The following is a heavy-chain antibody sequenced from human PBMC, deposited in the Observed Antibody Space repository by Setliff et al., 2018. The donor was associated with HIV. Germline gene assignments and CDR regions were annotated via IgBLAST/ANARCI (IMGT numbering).Heavy chain of an antibody. CDR1: GRSITTGGSY. J-gene: IGHJ4*02. CDR2: IYHSGGT. V-gene: IGHV4-31*03. Sequence: SETLSLTCSVSGRSITTGGSYWDWIRQHPGKGLEWIGYIYHSGGTYYTPSLQSRVTMSLDTSKNQFSLKLSSVTAADTAVYYCATLGDSTGVYSYFDYWGQGMLVTVSS. CDR3: ATLGDSTGVYSYFDY. D-gene: IGHD7-27*01.